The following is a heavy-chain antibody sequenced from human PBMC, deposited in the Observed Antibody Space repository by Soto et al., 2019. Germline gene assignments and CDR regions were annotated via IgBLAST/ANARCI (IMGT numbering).Heavy chain of an antibody. CDR2: ISATGDTI. CDR3: AKDAYYDLSTGTGYYYYGLDV. J-gene: IGHJ6*02. D-gene: IGHD3-9*01. CDR1: GFTFSSYA. Sequence: LRLSCAASGFTFSSYAMTWLRQSPGKGLEWVSVISATGDTIYYADSVEGRFTISRDNSNSTLFLQMDRLTADDTAVYFCAKDAYYDLSTGTGYYYYGLDVWGQGTTVTVS. V-gene: IGHV3-23*01.